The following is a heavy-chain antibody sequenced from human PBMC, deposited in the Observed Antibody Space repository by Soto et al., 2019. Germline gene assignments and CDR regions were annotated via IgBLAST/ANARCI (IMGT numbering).Heavy chain of an antibody. D-gene: IGHD4-17*01. J-gene: IGHJ4*02. V-gene: IGHV3-30-3*01. CDR1: GFTFSSYA. CDR3: ARVGYGDRLGFCY. Sequence: PGGSLRLSCAASGFTFSSYAMHWVRQAPGKGLEWVAVISYDGSNKYYADSVKGRLTISRDNSKNTLYLQMSSLRSEDTAVYYCARVGYGDRLGFCYWGQGTLVTVSS. CDR2: ISYDGSNK.